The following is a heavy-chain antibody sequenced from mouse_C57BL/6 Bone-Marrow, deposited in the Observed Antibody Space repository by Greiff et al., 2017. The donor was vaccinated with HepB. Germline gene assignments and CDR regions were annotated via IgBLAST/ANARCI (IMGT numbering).Heavy chain of an antibody. CDR1: GFTFSDYY. CDR2: ISNGGGST. V-gene: IGHV5-12*01. J-gene: IGHJ2*01. Sequence: EVKLVESGGGLVQPGGSLKLSCAASGFTFSDYYMYWVRQTPEKRLEWVAYISNGGGSTYYPDTVKGRFTISRDNAKNTLYLQMSRLKSEDTAMYYCARGEDYWGQGTTLTVSS. CDR3: ARGEDY.